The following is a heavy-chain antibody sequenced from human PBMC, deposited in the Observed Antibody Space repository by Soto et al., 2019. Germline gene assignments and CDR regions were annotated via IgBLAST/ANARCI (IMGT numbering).Heavy chain of an antibody. CDR1: GGTFSSYT. Sequence: QVQLVQSGAEVKKPGSSVKVSCKASGGTFSSYTISWVRQAPGRGLEWMGRIIPILGIANYAQKFQGRVTITADKSTSTAYMELSSLRSGDTAVYYCARDGYYYDSSGQLDYWGQGTLVTVSS. D-gene: IGHD3-22*01. CDR2: IIPILGIA. CDR3: ARDGYYYDSSGQLDY. V-gene: IGHV1-69*08. J-gene: IGHJ4*02.